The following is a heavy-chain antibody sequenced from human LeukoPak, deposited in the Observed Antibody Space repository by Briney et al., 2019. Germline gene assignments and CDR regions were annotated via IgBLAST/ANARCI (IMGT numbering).Heavy chain of an antibody. V-gene: IGHV3-53*01. D-gene: IGHD3-22*01. CDR2: IYSGGRT. Sequence: PGGSLRLSCAASGFTVSSNDMSWVRQAPGKGLEWVSVIYSGGRTFYADSGKGRFTISRDNSKNTLYLQMNSLRAEDTAVYYCAIYDSSGYYNYWGQGTLVTVSS. CDR3: AIYDSSGYYNY. CDR1: GFTVSSND. J-gene: IGHJ4*02.